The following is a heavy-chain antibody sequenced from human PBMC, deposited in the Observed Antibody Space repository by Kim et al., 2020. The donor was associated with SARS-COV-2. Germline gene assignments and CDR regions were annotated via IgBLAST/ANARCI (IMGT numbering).Heavy chain of an antibody. CDR1: GFTFSSYW. CDR3: AIMALRF. D-gene: IGHD3-10*01. V-gene: IGHV3-7*01. J-gene: IGHJ4*02. Sequence: GGSLRLSCAASGFTFSSYWVCWVRQAPGKGLEWVAGINQGGSEKYYVDSVKGRFTISRDNAKNSLYLQMNNLRAEDTAVYYCAIMALRFGDQGTLVTVSS. CDR2: INQGGSEK.